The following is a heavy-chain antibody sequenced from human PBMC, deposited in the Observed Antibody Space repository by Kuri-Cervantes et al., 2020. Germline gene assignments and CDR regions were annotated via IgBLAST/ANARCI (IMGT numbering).Heavy chain of an antibody. J-gene: IGHJ4*02. Sequence: SEPLSHTCALYGGSFSVYYWSGIRQPPGKGLEWIGEINHSGSTNYHPALKSRVPISVDTSKNQFSLNLSAVTAADTAVFYCARRGSGWYYFDYWGQGTLVTVSS. CDR2: INHSGST. CDR1: GGSFSVYY. V-gene: IGHV4-34*01. CDR3: ARRGSGWYYFDY. D-gene: IGHD6-19*01.